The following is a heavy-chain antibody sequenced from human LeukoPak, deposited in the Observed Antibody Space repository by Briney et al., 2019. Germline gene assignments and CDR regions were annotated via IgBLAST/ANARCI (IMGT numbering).Heavy chain of an antibody. Sequence: SETLSLTCAVYGGSFSGYYWSWIRQPPGKGLEWIGEVNHSGSTNYNPSLKSRVTISVDTSKNQFSLKLSSVTAADTAVCYCARGRSSSWYSRNRYYFDYWGQGTLVTVSS. V-gene: IGHV4-34*01. CDR1: GGSFSGYY. CDR3: ARGRSSSWYSRNRYYFDY. J-gene: IGHJ4*02. D-gene: IGHD6-13*01. CDR2: VNHSGST.